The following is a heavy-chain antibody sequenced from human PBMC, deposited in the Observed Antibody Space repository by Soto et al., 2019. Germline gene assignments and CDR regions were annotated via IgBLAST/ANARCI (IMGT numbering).Heavy chain of an antibody. J-gene: IGHJ4*02. V-gene: IGHV3-30*18. CDR2: ISYDGSNK. Sequence: GGSLRLSCAASGFTFSSYGMHWVRQAPGKGLERVAVISYDGSNKYYADSVKGRFTISRDNSKNTLYLQMNSLRAEDTAVYYCAKDPAVRDGYNYWFDYWGQGTLVTVSS. D-gene: IGHD5-12*01. CDR1: GFTFSSYG. CDR3: AKDPAVRDGYNYWFDY.